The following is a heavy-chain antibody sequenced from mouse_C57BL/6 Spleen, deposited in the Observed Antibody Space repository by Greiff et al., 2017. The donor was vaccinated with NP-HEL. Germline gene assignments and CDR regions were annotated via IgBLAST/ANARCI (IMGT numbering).Heavy chain of an antibody. V-gene: IGHV1-7*01. CDR2: INPRSGYT. Sequence: VQLQESGAELAKPGASVKLSCKASGYTFTSYWMHWVKQRPGQGLAWIGYINPRSGYTKYNQKFKDKATLTADKSSSTAYMQRSSLTYEDSAVYYCARGGYDETALYYAMDYWGQGTSVTVSS. D-gene: IGHD2-2*01. CDR1: GYTFTSYW. CDR3: ARGGYDETALYYAMDY. J-gene: IGHJ4*01.